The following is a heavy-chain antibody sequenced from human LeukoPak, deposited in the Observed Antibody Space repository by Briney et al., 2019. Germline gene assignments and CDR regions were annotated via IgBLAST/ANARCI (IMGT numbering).Heavy chain of an antibody. V-gene: IGHV1-2*02. Sequence: ASVKVSCKASGYTFTGHYMHWVRQAPGQGLEWMGWINPNNGGTKYAQKFQGRVTMTRDTSINTAYMELSRLRSDDTAIYYCARGERRSFILEDALDIWGQGTLVTVSS. J-gene: IGHJ3*02. CDR2: INPNNGGT. D-gene: IGHD3-3*02. CDR3: ARGERRSFILEDALDI. CDR1: GYTFTGHY.